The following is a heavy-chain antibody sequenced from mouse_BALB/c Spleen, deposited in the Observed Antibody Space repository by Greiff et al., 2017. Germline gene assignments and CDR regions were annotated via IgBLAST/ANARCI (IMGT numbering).Heavy chain of an antibody. V-gene: IGHV3-2*02. J-gene: IGHJ3*01. D-gene: IGHD2-1*01. CDR2: ISYSGST. CDR1: GYSITSDYA. Sequence: EVQLQESGPGLVKPSQSLSLTCTVTGYSITSDYAWNWIRQFPGNKLEWMGYISYSGSTSYNPSLKSRISITRDTSKNQFFLQLNSVTTEDTATYYCANYGNYVWFAYWGQGTLVTVSA. CDR3: ANYGNYVWFAY.